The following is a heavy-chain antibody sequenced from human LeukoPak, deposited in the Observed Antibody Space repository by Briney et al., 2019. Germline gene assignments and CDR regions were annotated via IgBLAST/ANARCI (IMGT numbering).Heavy chain of an antibody. J-gene: IGHJ4*02. CDR3: ARVGSGWFRFDY. D-gene: IGHD6-19*01. CDR1: GGSISSSSYY. Sequence: SETLSLTCAVSGGSISSSSYYWGWIRQPPGKGLEWIGSIFYSGSTYYNPSLKSRVTKSVDTSKNRFSLKLSSVTAADTAVYYCARVGSGWFRFDYWGQGTLVTVSS. CDR2: IFYSGST. V-gene: IGHV4-39*07.